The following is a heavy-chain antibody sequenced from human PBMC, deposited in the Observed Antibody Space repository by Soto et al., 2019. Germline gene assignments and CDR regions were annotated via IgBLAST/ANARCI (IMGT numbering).Heavy chain of an antibody. D-gene: IGHD3-22*01. Sequence: ASVKVSCKASGYTFTSYGISWVRQAPGRGPEWMGWISAYNGNTNYAQKLQGRVTMTTDTSTSTAYMELRSLRSDDTAVYYCASGGFYYDSSGYYPFWGQGTLVTVSS. J-gene: IGHJ4*02. CDR1: GYTFTSYG. V-gene: IGHV1-18*04. CDR3: ASGGFYYDSSGYYPF. CDR2: ISAYNGNT.